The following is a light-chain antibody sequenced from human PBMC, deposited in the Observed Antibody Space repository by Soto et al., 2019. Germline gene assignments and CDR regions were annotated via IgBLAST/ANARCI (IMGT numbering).Light chain of an antibody. V-gene: IGLV1-47*02. CDR1: ISNIGSTY. J-gene: IGLJ3*02. CDR2: TNN. CDR3: AAWDDSLSVWV. Sequence: QSVLTQPPSVSGTPGQRVTLSCSGGISNIGSTYVYWYQQLPGTAPKLLISTNNQRPSGVPDRFSGSKSGSSASLAISGLRSEDEADYYCAAWDDSLSVWVFGGGTQLTVL.